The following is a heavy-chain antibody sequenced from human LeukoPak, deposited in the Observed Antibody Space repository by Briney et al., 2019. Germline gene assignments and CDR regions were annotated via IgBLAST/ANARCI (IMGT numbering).Heavy chain of an antibody. CDR1: GFTVSNSY. CDR2: IYSGGST. D-gene: IGHD6-19*01. CDR3: ARDSQGYSSGWYRWFDP. V-gene: IGHV3-66*01. J-gene: IGHJ5*02. Sequence: GGSLRLSCAASGFTVSNSYMTWVRQAPGKGLEWVSLIYSGGSTYHADSVKGRFTISRDNSKNTLYLQMNSLRAEDTAVYYCARDSQGYSSGWYRWFDPWGQGTLVTVSS.